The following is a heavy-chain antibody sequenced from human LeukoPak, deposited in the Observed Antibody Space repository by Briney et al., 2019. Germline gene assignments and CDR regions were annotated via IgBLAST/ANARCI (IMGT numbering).Heavy chain of an antibody. Sequence: PGGSLRLSCGASGFIFRNYGMHWVRQAPGKGLQWVAVMYSDGSNKNTADSVRGRFTISRDNSNNALYLQMNSLRADDTAVYYCARGNYYDRSGLDYWGQGTLVTVSS. CDR3: ARGNYYDRSGLDY. CDR1: GFIFRNYG. J-gene: IGHJ4*02. D-gene: IGHD3-22*01. CDR2: MYSDGSNK. V-gene: IGHV3-33*01.